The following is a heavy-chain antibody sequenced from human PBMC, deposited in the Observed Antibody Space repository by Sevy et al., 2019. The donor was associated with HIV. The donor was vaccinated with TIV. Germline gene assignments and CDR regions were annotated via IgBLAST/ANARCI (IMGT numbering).Heavy chain of an antibody. J-gene: IGHJ4*02. CDR2: ISGSGGST. CDR1: GFTFSSYW. Sequence: GGSLRLSCAASGFTFSSYWMHWVRQAPGKGLEWVSGISGSGGSTYYADSVKGRFTISRDNSKNTLYLQMNSLRAEDTAVYYCAKAKTVAAGFDYWGQGTLVTVSS. V-gene: IGHV3-23*01. D-gene: IGHD2-15*01. CDR3: AKAKTVAAGFDY.